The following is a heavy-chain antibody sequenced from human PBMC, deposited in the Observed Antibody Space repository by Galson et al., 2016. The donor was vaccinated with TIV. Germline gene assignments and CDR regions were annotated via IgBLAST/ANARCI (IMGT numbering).Heavy chain of an antibody. CDR2: INPSGGVT. CDR1: GYTFTSNY. D-gene: IGHD6-25*01. V-gene: IGHV1-46*03. Sequence: SGYTFTSNYVHWVRQAPGQGLEWMGFINPSGGVTFYTRKFQGRVTMTTDTSTSTVYMEMSSLSSEDAAVYFCARDTRSGYSNGWPPFDYWGQGTLVTVSS. CDR3: ARDTRSGYSNGWPPFDY. J-gene: IGHJ4*02.